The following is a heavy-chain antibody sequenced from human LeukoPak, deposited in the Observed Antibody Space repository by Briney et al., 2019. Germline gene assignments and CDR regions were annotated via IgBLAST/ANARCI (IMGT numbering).Heavy chain of an antibody. CDR3: ARRRYSSGWYDYYGMDV. Sequence: ASVKVSCKASGYTFTSYGISWVRQAPGQGLEWMGWISAYNGNTNYAQKLQGRVTMTTDTSTSTAYMELRSPRSDDTAVYYCARRRYSSGWYDYYGMDVWGQGTTVTVSS. D-gene: IGHD6-19*01. CDR1: GYTFTSYG. J-gene: IGHJ6*02. V-gene: IGHV1-18*01. CDR2: ISAYNGNT.